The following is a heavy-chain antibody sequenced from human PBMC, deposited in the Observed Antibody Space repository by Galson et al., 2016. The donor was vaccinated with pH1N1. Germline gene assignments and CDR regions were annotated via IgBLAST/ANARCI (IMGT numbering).Heavy chain of an antibody. Sequence: PALVNPTQTLTLTCTFSGFSLSTSGLSVSWILQPPGKALEWLALIDLDDDKDYSTSLKTMLTISKDTSKNQVVLKLTNIDPVDTATYFCARWPGESLYGRHTGAFDFWGQGTMVTFSS. CDR3: ARWPGESLYGRHTGAFDF. J-gene: IGHJ3*01. CDR1: GFSLSTSGLS. V-gene: IGHV2-70*13. CDR2: IDLDDDK. D-gene: IGHD3-10*01.